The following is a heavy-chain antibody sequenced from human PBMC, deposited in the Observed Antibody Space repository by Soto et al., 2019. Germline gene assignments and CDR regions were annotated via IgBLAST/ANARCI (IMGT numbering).Heavy chain of an antibody. CDR3: AKARCSTTNCYVPEF. J-gene: IGHJ4*02. D-gene: IGHD2-2*01. V-gene: IGHV3-23*01. Sequence: GSLRLSCAASGFTFSTYTMSWVRQAPGKGLEWVSPISGSGGSPSYADSVQGRFTISRDNTKNTLYLQMNSLRAEDTAMYYCAKARCSTTNCYVPEFWGQGTLVTVS. CDR1: GFTFSTYT. CDR2: ISGSGGSP.